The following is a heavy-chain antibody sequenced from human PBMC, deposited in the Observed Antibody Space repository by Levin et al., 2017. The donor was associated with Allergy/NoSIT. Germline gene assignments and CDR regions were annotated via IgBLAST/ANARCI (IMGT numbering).Heavy chain of an antibody. CDR2: FDPEDGET. V-gene: IGHV1-24*01. D-gene: IGHD1-26*01. Sequence: ASVKVSCKVSGYTLTELSMHWVRQAPGKGLEWMGGFDPEDGETIYAQKFQGRVTMTEDTSTDTAYMELSSLRSEDTAVYYCATVTGVYSGSYFGGFDPWGQGTLVTVSS. J-gene: IGHJ5*02. CDR1: GYTLTELS. CDR3: ATVTGVYSGSYFGGFDP.